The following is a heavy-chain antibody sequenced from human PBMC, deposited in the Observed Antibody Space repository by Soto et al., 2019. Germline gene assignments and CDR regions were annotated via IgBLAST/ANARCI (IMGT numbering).Heavy chain of an antibody. CDR2: IYSGGST. V-gene: IGHV3-66*01. J-gene: IGHJ6*02. Sequence: GGSLRLSCAASGFTVSSNYMSWVRQAPGKGLEWVSVIYSGGSTYYADSVKGRFTISRDNSKNTLYLQMNSLRAEDTAVYYCARASSWHYYYGMDVWGQGTTVTVSS. D-gene: IGHD6-13*01. CDR3: ARASSWHYYYGMDV. CDR1: GFTVSSNY.